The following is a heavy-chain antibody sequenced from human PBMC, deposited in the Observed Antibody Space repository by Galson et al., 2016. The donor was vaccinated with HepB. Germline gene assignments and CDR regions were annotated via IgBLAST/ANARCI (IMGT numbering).Heavy chain of an antibody. CDR2: INVGGGRT. V-gene: IGHV1-46*01. CDR1: GYSFTSHY. Sequence: SVKVSCKASGYSFTSHYIHWVRQAPGQGFEWMGTINVGGGRTSYSPRFQGRVTMTRDTSTSTVYLDLSSLRSEDTAVYFCAREGSKDITDYDYWGQGTLVTVSS. CDR3: AREGSKDITDYDY. D-gene: IGHD2-15*01. J-gene: IGHJ4*02.